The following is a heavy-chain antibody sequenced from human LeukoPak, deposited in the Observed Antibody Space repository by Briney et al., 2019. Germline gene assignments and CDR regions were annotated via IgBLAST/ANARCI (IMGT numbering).Heavy chain of an antibody. CDR3: TTVPRVYDFWSGYFPYYFDY. J-gene: IGHJ4*02. D-gene: IGHD3-3*01. CDR1: GFTFSNAW. CDR2: IKSKTDGGTT. V-gene: IGHV3-15*01. Sequence: GGSLRLSCAASGFTFSNAWMSWVRQAPGKGLEWVGRIKSKTDGGTTDYAAPVKGRFTISRDDSKNTLYLQMNSLKTEDTAVYYCTTVPRVYDFWSGYFPYYFDYWGQGTLVTVSS.